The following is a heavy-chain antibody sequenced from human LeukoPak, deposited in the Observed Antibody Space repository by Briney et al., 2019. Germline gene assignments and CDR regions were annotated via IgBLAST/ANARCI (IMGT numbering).Heavy chain of an antibody. J-gene: IGHJ4*02. CDR3: AKDRGVTDY. D-gene: IGHD2-21*02. CDR1: GGSFSGYY. Sequence: LSLTCAVYGGSFSGYYWSWVRQAPGKGLEWVSAISGSGGSTYYADSVKGRFTISRDNSKNTLYLQMNSPRAEDTAVYYCAKDRGVTDYWGQGTLVTVSS. CDR2: ISGSGGST. V-gene: IGHV3-23*01.